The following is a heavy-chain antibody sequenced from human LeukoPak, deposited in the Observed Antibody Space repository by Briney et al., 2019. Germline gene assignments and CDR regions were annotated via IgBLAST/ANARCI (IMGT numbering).Heavy chain of an antibody. CDR3: ARTMVRGVIPFDY. CDR1: GYSFTSYW. CDR2: LYPGDSDT. D-gene: IGHD3-10*01. V-gene: IGHV5-51*01. Sequence: GESLKISCKGSGYSFTSYWTGWVRQMPGKGLEWMGILYPGDSDTRYSPSFQGQVTISADKSISTAYLQWSSLKASDTAMYYCARTMVRGVIPFDYWGQGTLVTVSS. J-gene: IGHJ4*02.